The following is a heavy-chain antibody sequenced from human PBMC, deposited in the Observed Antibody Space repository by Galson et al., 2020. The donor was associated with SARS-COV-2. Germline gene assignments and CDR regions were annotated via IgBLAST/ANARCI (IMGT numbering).Heavy chain of an antibody. CDR3: AKRKEVFGLGEFNQGLDV. V-gene: IGHV3-30*18. D-gene: IGHD3-10*01. CDR2: IAYEGSIK. CDR1: GYNKNNYA. J-gene: IGHJ6*02. Sequence: CEASGYNKNNYAMHGGCQAQGKGLEWVELIAYEGSIKYDADSVKGRFTMSKDSSKNTLYMQMKRLSAGDTAVYYCAKRKEVFGLGEFNQGLDVWGQGTTVTVS.